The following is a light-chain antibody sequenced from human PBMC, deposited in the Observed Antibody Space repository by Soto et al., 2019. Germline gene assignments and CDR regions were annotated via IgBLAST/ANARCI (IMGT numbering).Light chain of an antibody. CDR1: QSVSNNY. CDR2: GAS. V-gene: IGKV3-20*01. CDR3: QQYGSSGT. J-gene: IGKJ1*01. Sequence: IVLTQSPGTLSLSPGERATPSCKASQSVSNNYLAWYQQKPGQAPRLLIYGASNRATGIPDRFSGSGSGTDFTLTISRLEPEDFAVYYCQQYGSSGTLGQGTKVDIK.